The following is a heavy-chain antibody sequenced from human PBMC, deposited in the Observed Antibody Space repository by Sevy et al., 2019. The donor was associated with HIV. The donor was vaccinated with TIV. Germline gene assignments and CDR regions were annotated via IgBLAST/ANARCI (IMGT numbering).Heavy chain of an antibody. J-gene: IGHJ4*02. D-gene: IGHD5-12*01. CDR3: AARDRDGYNWDY. Sequence: ASVKVSCKASGLTFTSSAVQWVRQARGQRLEWIGWIVVGSGNTNYAQKFQERVTITRDMSTSTAYMELSSLRSEDTAVYYCAARDRDGYNWDYWGQGTLVTVSS. V-gene: IGHV1-58*01. CDR1: GLTFTSSA. CDR2: IVVGSGNT.